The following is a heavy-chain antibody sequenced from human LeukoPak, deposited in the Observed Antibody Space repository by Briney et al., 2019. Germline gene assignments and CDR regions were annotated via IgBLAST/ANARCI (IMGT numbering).Heavy chain of an antibody. CDR3: AKDPTRIVVVTGLYFDY. CDR1: GFTFSSYA. CDR2: IGGSGGNT. D-gene: IGHD3-22*01. Sequence: GGSLRLSCAASGFTFSSYAMSWVRQAPGKGLEWVSAIGGSGGNTYYADSVKGRFTFSRDNSKNTLYLQMNSLRAEDTAVYYCAKDPTRIVVVTGLYFDYWGQGNLVTVSS. V-gene: IGHV3-23*01. J-gene: IGHJ4*01.